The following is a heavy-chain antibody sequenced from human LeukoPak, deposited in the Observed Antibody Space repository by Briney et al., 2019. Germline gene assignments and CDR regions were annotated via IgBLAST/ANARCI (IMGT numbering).Heavy chain of an antibody. Sequence: SETLSLTCTVSGGSISSYYWSWIRQPPGKGLEWIGYIYYSGSTNYNPSLKSRVTISVDTSKNQFSLKLSSVTAADTAVYYCASNLGYCSSTSCSYFDYWGQGTRVTVSS. CDR3: ASNLGYCSSTSCSYFDY. CDR2: IYYSGST. CDR1: GGSISSYY. J-gene: IGHJ4*02. D-gene: IGHD2-2*01. V-gene: IGHV4-59*01.